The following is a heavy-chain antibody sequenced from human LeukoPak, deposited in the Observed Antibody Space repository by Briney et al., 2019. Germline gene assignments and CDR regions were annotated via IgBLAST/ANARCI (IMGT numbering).Heavy chain of an antibody. CDR1: GFTFSSYS. Sequence: NPGGSLRLSCAASGFTFSSYSMNWVRQAPGKRLEWVSSISSSSSYIYYADSVKGRFTISRDNAKNSLYLQMNSLRAEDTAVYYCARDPFYGDADLDSWGQGTLVTVSS. CDR3: ARDPFYGDADLDS. J-gene: IGHJ4*02. V-gene: IGHV3-21*01. D-gene: IGHD4-17*01. CDR2: ISSSSSYI.